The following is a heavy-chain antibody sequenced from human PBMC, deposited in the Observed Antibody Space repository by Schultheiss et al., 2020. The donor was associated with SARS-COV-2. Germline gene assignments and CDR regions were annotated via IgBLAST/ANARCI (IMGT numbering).Heavy chain of an antibody. CDR2: INPNSGGT. V-gene: IGHV1-18*01. Sequence: ASVKVSCKASGYTFTSYGISWVRQAPGQGLEWMGWINPNSGGTNYAQKFQGRVTMTTDTSTSTAYMELSSLRSEDTAVYYCARWYYYDSSGYRNWYFDLWGRGTLVTVSS. D-gene: IGHD3-22*01. CDR1: GYTFTSYG. J-gene: IGHJ2*01. CDR3: ARWYYYDSSGYRNWYFDL.